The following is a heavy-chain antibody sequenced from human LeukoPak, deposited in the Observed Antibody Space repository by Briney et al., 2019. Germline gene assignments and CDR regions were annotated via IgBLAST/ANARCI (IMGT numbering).Heavy chain of an antibody. CDR1: GFTFSSYA. CDR2: ISGSGGST. Sequence: GGSLRLSCAASGFTFSSYAMSWVRQAPGKGLEGVSAISGSGGSTYYADSVKGRFTISRDNSKNTLYLQMNSLRAEDTAVYYCAKDPYGYNSYYFDYWGQGTLGTVPS. CDR3: AKDPYGYNSYYFDY. D-gene: IGHD5-24*01. J-gene: IGHJ4*02. V-gene: IGHV3-23*01.